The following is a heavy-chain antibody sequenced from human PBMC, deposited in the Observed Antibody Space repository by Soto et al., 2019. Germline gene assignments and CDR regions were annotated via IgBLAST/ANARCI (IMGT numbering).Heavy chain of an antibody. CDR1: GDSVSSNSAA. Sequence: SQTLSLTCAISGDSVSSNSAAWNWIRQSPSRGLEWLGRTYYRSKWYNDYAVSVKSRITINPDTSKNQFSLQLNSVTPEDTAVYYGARAEGYYDFWSGYYTDYYYGMDVWGQGTTVTVYS. V-gene: IGHV6-1*01. CDR3: ARAEGYYDFWSGYYTDYYYGMDV. D-gene: IGHD3-3*01. CDR2: TYYRSKWYN. J-gene: IGHJ6*02.